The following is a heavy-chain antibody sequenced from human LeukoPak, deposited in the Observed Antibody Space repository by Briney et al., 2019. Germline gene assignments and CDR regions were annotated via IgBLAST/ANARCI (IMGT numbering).Heavy chain of an antibody. CDR2: IIPMLGIA. D-gene: IGHD2-15*01. J-gene: IGHJ6*03. CDR3: ASGYCSGGSCYYMDV. CDR1: GGTFSNYA. V-gene: IGHV1-69*04. Sequence: RASVKVSCKASGGTFSNYAVSWVRQAPGQGLEWMGRIIPMLGIANYAQKLQGRVTMTTDTSTSTAYMELRSLRSDDTAVYYCASGYCSGGSCYYMDVWGKGTTVTVSS.